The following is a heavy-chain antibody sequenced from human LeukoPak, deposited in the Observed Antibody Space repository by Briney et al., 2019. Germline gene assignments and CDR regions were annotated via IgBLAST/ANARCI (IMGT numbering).Heavy chain of an antibody. CDR3: AKTGVVVPAAIGSVNWFDP. V-gene: IGHV3-11*01. CDR2: ISSSGSTI. J-gene: IGHJ5*02. D-gene: IGHD2-2*02. CDR1: GFTFSDYY. Sequence: GALRLSCAASGFTFSDYYMSWIRQAPGKGLEWVSYISSSGSTIYYADSVKGRFTISRDNSKNTLYLQMNSLRAEDTAVYYCAKTGVVVPAAIGSVNWFDPWGQGTLVTVSS.